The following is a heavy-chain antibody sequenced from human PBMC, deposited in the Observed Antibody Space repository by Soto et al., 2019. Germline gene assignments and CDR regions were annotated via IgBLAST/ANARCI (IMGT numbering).Heavy chain of an antibody. CDR1: GYRFTNW. J-gene: IGHJ6*02. D-gene: IGHD1-26*01. CDR2: IYPGDSDT. V-gene: IGHV5-51*01. Sequence: GESLKISCKGSGYRFTNWIGWVRQMPGKGLEWMGIIYPGDSDTRYSPSFQGQVTISADKSISTAYLQWSSLKASDTAMYYCARLVGASDYYGMDVWGQGTTVTVSS. CDR3: ARLVGASDYYGMDV.